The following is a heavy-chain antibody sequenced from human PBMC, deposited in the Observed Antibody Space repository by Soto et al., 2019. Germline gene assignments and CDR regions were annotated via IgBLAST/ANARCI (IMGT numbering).Heavy chain of an antibody. CDR3: SRAMIGNYVSYAFDV. J-gene: IGHJ3*01. Sequence: TPRPPCAASGCSFSRYVLHWDRQDPGKGLEWVAILSYYKSATFNADSVKGLFTIARDNAKHPLFLQINIFSPEDTAVYYCSRAMIGNYVSYAFDVWGQGTMGTVSS. V-gene: IGHV3-30*03. D-gene: IGHD3-10*02. CDR2: LSYYKSAT. CDR1: GCSFSRYV.